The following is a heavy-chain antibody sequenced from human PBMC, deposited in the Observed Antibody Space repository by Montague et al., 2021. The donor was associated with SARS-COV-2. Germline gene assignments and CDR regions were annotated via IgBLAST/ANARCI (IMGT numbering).Heavy chain of an antibody. D-gene: IGHD4-17*01. CDR3: ARTWSDYGDCDAFDL. CDR2: IYYSGST. J-gene: IGHJ3*01. V-gene: IGHV4-59*07. Sequence: SDTLSLTRTVSGGSISTYYWNWIRQPPGKGLEWIAYIYYSGSTNYIPSLKSRATISLDTSKNQFSLKLNSVTAADTAVYFCARTWSDYGDCDAFDLWGQGTMVTVSS. CDR1: GGSISTYY.